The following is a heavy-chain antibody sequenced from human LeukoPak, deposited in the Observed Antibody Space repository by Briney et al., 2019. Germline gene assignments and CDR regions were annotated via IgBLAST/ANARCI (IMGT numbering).Heavy chain of an antibody. J-gene: IGHJ5*02. CDR1: GGSISSYY. V-gene: IGHV4-34*01. Sequence: SETLSLTCTVSGGSISSYYWSWIRQPPGKGLEWIGEINHSGSTNYNPSLKSRVTISVDTSKNQFSLKLSSVTAADTAVYYCARVSYVRGPRSRNWFDPWGQGTLVTVSS. D-gene: IGHD1-26*01. CDR2: INHSGST. CDR3: ARVSYVRGPRSRNWFDP.